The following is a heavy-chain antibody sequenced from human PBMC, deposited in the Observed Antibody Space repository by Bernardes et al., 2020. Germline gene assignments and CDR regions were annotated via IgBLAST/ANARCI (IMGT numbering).Heavy chain of an antibody. Sequence: GSLRLSCAASGFSFSSSHDMAWVRQAPGKGLEWVSEIKGSDGTTYYADSVKGRFTISRDSSKNTLYLQMDSLRVEDTAIYYCAKGSRWSQYYYYYMDVWGKGTTVAVSS. CDR1: GFSFSSSHD. V-gene: IGHV3-23*01. CDR2: IKGSDGTT. J-gene: IGHJ6*03. D-gene: IGHD6-13*01. CDR3: AKGSRWSQYYYYYMDV.